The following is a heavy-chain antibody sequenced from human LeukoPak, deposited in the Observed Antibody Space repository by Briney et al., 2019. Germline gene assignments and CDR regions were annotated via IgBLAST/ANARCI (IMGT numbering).Heavy chain of an antibody. V-gene: IGHV3-9*03. Sequence: PGRSLRLSCAASGFTFDDYAMHWVRQAPGKGLEWVSGISWSSGSIGYADSVKGRFTISRDNAKNSLYLQMNSLRAEDMALYYCAKAGSSGYYSDAFDIWGQGTMVTVSS. J-gene: IGHJ3*02. CDR1: GFTFDDYA. D-gene: IGHD3-22*01. CDR3: AKAGSSGYYSDAFDI. CDR2: ISWSSGSI.